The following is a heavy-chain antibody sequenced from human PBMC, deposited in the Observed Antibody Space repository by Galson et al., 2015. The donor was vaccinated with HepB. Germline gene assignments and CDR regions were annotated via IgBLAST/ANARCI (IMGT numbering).Heavy chain of an antibody. D-gene: IGHD1-26*01. CDR2: ISGSSSSL. V-gene: IGHV3-48*04. CDR1: GFTFSSYS. J-gene: IGHJ6*02. Sequence: SLRLSCAASGFTFSSYSMNWVRQAPGKGLEWVSYISGSSSSLYYADSGKGRFAISRDNAKKSLSLQMNSLRAEDTAVYYCARDVGDFYYYGMDVWGQGTTVTVS. CDR3: ARDVGDFYYYGMDV.